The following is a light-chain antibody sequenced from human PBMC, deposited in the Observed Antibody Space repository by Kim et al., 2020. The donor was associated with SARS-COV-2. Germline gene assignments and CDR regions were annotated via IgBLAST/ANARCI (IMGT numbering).Light chain of an antibody. CDR1: QSVSSY. V-gene: IGKV3-11*01. J-gene: IGKJ4*01. CDR2: DTS. CDR3: QQRSSWPLT. Sequence: LSPGERATRSCRASQSVSSYLAWYQQKPGQPPRLLIYDTSNRATGIPARFSGSGSGTDFTLTISSLEPEDFAVYYCQQRSSWPLTFGGGTKVDIK.